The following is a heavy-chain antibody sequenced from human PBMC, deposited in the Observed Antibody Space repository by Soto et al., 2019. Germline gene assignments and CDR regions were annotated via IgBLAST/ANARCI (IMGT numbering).Heavy chain of an antibody. D-gene: IGHD6-19*01. CDR1: GFTFSSYS. Sequence: PGGSLRLSCAASGFTFSSYSMNWVRQAPGKGLEWVSSISSSSSYIYYADSVKGRFTISRDNAKNSLYLQMNSLRAEDTAVYYCATLAVAGTLDAFDIWGQGTMVTVSS. CDR2: ISSSSSYI. CDR3: ATLAVAGTLDAFDI. J-gene: IGHJ3*02. V-gene: IGHV3-21*01.